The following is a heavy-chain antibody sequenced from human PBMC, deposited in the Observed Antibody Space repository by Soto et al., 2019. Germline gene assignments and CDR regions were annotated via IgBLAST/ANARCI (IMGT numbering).Heavy chain of an antibody. Sequence: GGSLRLSCAASGFTFSSYAMHWVRQAPGKGLECVSAISSNGGSTYYANSVKGRFTISRDNSKNTLYLQMGSLRAEDMGVYYCARGAPSYDSSGYPFLGFWGQGTVVTVS. J-gene: IGHJ4*02. CDR3: ARGAPSYDSSGYPFLGF. CDR2: ISSNGGST. D-gene: IGHD3-22*01. V-gene: IGHV3-64*01. CDR1: GFTFSSYA.